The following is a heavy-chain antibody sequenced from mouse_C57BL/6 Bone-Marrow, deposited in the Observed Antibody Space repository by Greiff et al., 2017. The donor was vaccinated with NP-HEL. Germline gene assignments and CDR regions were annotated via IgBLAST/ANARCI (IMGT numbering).Heavy chain of an antibody. J-gene: IGHJ3*01. Sequence: EVQVVESGGDLVKPGGSLKLSCAASGFTFSSYGMSWVRQTPDKRLEWVATISSGGSYTYYPDSVKGRFTISRDNAKNTLYLQMSSLKSEDTAMYYCARPFYDYDAAYWGQGTLVTVSA. CDR1: GFTFSSYG. D-gene: IGHD2-4*01. CDR3: ARPFYDYDAAY. V-gene: IGHV5-6*01. CDR2: ISSGGSYT.